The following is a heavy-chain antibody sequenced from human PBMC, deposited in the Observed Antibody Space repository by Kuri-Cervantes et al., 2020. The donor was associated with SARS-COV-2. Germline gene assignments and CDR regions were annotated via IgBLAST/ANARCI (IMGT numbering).Heavy chain of an antibody. CDR2: IYYSGST. CDR1: GGSISSYY. J-gene: IGHJ5*02. V-gene: IGHV4-59*01. CDR3: ARCEWELSHRGNYIWFDP. Sequence: SGTLSLTCTASGGSISSYYWSWIRQPPGKGLEWIGYIYYSGSTNYNPSLKSRVTISVDTSKNQFSLKLSSVTAADKAVYYCARCEWELSHRGNYIWFDPWGQGTLVTVSS. D-gene: IGHD1-26*01.